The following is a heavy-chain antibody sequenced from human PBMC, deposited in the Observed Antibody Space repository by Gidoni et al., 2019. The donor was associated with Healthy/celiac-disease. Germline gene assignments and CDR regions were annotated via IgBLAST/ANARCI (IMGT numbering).Heavy chain of an antibody. Sequence: QVQLVQSGAEVKKPGASVKVSCKASGYTFTSYYMHWVRQAPGQGLEWMGIINPSGGSTSYAQKFQGRVTMTRDTSTSTVYMELSSLRSEDTAVYYCARVFGVATIGRPRDNWFDPWGQGTLVTVSS. D-gene: IGHD5-12*01. CDR3: ARVFGVATIGRPRDNWFDP. V-gene: IGHV1-46*01. CDR1: GYTFTSYY. CDR2: INPSGGST. J-gene: IGHJ5*02.